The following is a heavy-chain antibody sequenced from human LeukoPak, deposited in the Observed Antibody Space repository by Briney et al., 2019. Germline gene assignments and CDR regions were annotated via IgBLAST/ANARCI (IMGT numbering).Heavy chain of an antibody. CDR1: GGTFSSYA. Sequence: GASVKVSCKASGGTFSSYAISWVRQAPGQGLEWMGWINPNSGGTNYAQKFQGRVTMTRDTSISTAYMELSRLRSDDTAVYYCARPARYASTSWNFDYWGQGTLVTVSS. CDR3: ARPARYASTSWNFDY. CDR2: INPNSGGT. D-gene: IGHD2-2*01. J-gene: IGHJ4*02. V-gene: IGHV1-2*02.